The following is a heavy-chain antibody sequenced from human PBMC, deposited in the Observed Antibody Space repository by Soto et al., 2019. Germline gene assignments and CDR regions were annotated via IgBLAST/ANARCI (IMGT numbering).Heavy chain of an antibody. CDR3: EKDPVVQGPDY. CDR2: ISGSGGST. CDR1: GFTFSSYA. V-gene: IGHV3-23*01. Sequence: AGGSLRLSCAASGFTFSSYAISWVSQAPGKGLEWVSAISGSGGSTYYADSVKGRFTISRDNSKNTLYLQMNSLRAEDTAVYCCEKDPVVQGPDYWGQGTLVTVSS. J-gene: IGHJ4*02. D-gene: IGHD3-10*01.